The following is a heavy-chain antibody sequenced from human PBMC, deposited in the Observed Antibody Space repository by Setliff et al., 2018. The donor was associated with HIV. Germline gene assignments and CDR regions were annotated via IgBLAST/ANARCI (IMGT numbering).Heavy chain of an antibody. D-gene: IGHD3-3*01. J-gene: IGHJ6*03. CDR3: ARSYYNFANGYYYYYMDV. CDR1: GGSISSYY. V-gene: IGHV4-59*01. Sequence: ETLSLTCTVSGGSISSYYWSWIRQPPGKGLEWIGYIYYSGSTNYNPSLKSRVTISVDTSKNQFSLKLSSVTAADTAVYYCARSYYNFANGYYYYYMDVWGKGTTVTVSS. CDR2: IYYSGST.